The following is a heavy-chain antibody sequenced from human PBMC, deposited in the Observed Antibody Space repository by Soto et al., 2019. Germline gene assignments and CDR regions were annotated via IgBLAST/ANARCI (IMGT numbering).Heavy chain of an antibody. J-gene: IGHJ6*02. CDR2: ASGSGRRT. Sequence: EVQLLQSGGGLVRPGGSLTLSCEASGSSIATYPMNWVRQAPGMGLQWVATASGSGRRTYYADSVKGRFTISRDNSQNTLFLQMSDLRAEDTAVYFCAKDQGFGSRSYEAGMDVWGQGTTVVVSS. CDR1: GSSIATYP. V-gene: IGHV3-23*01. CDR3: AKDQGFGSRSYEAGMDV. D-gene: IGHD3-10*01.